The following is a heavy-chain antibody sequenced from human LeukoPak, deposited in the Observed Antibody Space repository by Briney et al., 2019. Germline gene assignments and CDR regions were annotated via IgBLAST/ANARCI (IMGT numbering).Heavy chain of an antibody. V-gene: IGHV4-31*03. Sequence: PSETLSLTCTVSGGSISSGGYYWSWIRQHPGKGLEWIGYIYYSGSTYYNPSLKSRVTISVDTSKNQFSLKLSSVTAADTAVYYCARGQRQWLVGNWFDPWGQGTLVTVSS. D-gene: IGHD6-19*01. CDR2: IYYSGST. CDR3: ARGQRQWLVGNWFDP. J-gene: IGHJ5*02. CDR1: GGSISSGGYY.